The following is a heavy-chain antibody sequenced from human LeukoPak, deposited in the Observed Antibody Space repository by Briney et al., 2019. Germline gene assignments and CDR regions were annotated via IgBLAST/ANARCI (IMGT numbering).Heavy chain of an antibody. CDR3: ARGGTGYSGYKNWFDP. Sequence: ASVKVSCKASGCTFTGYYMHWVREAPGQGLEWMGWINPNSGGTNYAQKFQGRVTMTRDTSISTAYMELSRLRSDDTAVYYCARGGTGYSGYKNWFDPWGQGTLVTVSS. V-gene: IGHV1-2*02. CDR2: INPNSGGT. J-gene: IGHJ5*02. D-gene: IGHD5-12*01. CDR1: GCTFTGYY.